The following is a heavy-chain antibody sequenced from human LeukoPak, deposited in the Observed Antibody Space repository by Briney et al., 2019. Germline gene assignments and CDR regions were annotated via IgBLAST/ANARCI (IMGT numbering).Heavy chain of an antibody. J-gene: IGHJ6*03. CDR3: AKDRCSNGVGCYYYYMDV. CDR1: GFTFSNSG. Sequence: GGTLRLSCAASGFTFSNSGMNWVRQAPGKGLEWVSTISGSGDSTYYADSVKGRFTSSRDNSKNTLYLQMNSLRAEDTAVYYCAKDRCSNGVGCYYYYMDVWGKGTTVTISS. D-gene: IGHD2-8*01. V-gene: IGHV3-23*01. CDR2: ISGSGDST.